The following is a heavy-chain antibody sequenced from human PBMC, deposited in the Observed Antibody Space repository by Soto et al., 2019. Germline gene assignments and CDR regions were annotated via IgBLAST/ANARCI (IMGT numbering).Heavy chain of an antibody. CDR1: GFTFRSYA. CDR2: ISGSGAGT. CDR3: AKDAAYSASNFDS. Sequence: GSLRLSCAASGFTFRSYAMNWVRQAPGKGLEWVSGISGSGAGTYYADSVKGRFTISRDNSKNTLYPQMNSLRAEDTALYYCAKDAAYSASNFDSWGQGTLVTVSS. J-gene: IGHJ4*02. D-gene: IGHD1-26*01. V-gene: IGHV3-23*01.